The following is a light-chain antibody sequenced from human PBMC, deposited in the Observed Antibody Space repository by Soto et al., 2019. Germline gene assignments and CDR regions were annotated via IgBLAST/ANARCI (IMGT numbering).Light chain of an antibody. CDR1: QSVSSNY. CDR2: GAS. Sequence: EIVLTQSPGTLSLSPGERATLSCRASQSVSSNYLAWYQQKPGRAPRVLIYGASSRAPGIPDSFSGSGSGTDFTLTISRLEPEDFAVYYCQQYGSSRWTFGQGTKVEIK. J-gene: IGKJ1*01. V-gene: IGKV3-20*01. CDR3: QQYGSSRWT.